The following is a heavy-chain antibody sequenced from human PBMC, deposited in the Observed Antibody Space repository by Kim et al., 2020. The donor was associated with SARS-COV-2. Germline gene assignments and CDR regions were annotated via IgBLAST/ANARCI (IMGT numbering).Heavy chain of an antibody. CDR3: ARDDGYYYYYGMDV. CDR1: GFTFSSYG. Sequence: GGSLRLSCAASGFTFSSYGMHWVRQAPGKGLEWVAVIWYDGSNKYYADSVKGRFTISRDNSKNTLYLQMNSLRAEDTAVYYCARDDGYYYYYGMDVWGQGTTVTVSS. J-gene: IGHJ6*02. V-gene: IGHV3-33*01. CDR2: IWYDGSNK.